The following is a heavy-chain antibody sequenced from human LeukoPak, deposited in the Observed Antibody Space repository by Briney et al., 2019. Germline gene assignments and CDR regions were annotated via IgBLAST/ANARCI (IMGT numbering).Heavy chain of an antibody. Sequence: SETLSLTCTASGGSISSYYWSWIRQPPGKGLEWIGYIYYSGSTNYNPSLKSRVTISVDTSKNQFSLKLSSVTAADTAVYYCARERGDYYDSSGYPSGAFDIWGQGTMVTVSS. J-gene: IGHJ3*02. CDR1: GGSISSYY. V-gene: IGHV4-59*01. CDR3: ARERGDYYDSSGYPSGAFDI. CDR2: IYYSGST. D-gene: IGHD3-22*01.